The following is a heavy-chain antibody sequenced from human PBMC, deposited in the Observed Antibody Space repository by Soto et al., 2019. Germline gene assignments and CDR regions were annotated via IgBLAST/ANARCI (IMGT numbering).Heavy chain of an antibody. D-gene: IGHD6-13*01. CDR1: GYTFTGYY. Sequence: GASVKVSCKASGYTFTGYYMHWVRQAPGQGLEWMGWINHNSGGTNYAQKFQGRVTMTRDTSISTAYMELSRLRADDTAVYYCASVRSSNWYSAYCCYGIDGGGQGTTVTVSS. CDR3: ASVRSSNWYSAYCCYGIDG. V-gene: IGHV1-2*02. J-gene: IGHJ6*02. CDR2: INHNSGGT.